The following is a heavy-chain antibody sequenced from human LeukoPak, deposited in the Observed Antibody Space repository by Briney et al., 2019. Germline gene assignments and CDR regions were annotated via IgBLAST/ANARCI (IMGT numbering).Heavy chain of an antibody. Sequence: GGSLRLSCAASGFTFSSYEMNWVRQAPGKGLEWVSYISSSGSTIYYADSVKGRFTISRDNAKNSLYLQMNSLRAEDTAVYYCAREAVAANAFDYWGQGTLVTVSS. CDR2: ISSSGSTI. V-gene: IGHV3-48*03. CDR3: AREAVAANAFDY. J-gene: IGHJ4*02. CDR1: GFTFSSYE. D-gene: IGHD6-19*01.